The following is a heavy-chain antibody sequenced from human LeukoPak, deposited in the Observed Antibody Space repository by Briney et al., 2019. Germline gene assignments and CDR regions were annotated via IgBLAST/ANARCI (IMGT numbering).Heavy chain of an antibody. CDR1: GGSFSGYY. V-gene: IGHV4-34*01. D-gene: IGHD6-19*01. CDR3: ARGTLYSGWSYYFDY. Sequence: PSETLSLTCAVYGGSFSGYYWGWIRHPPGEALAWIGSVYYSGTTSYNPSLKSRVTISVDMSKNHFSLRLSSVTAADTAMYYCARGTLYSGWSYYFDYWGQGSQVTVSS. CDR2: VYYSGTT. J-gene: IGHJ4*02.